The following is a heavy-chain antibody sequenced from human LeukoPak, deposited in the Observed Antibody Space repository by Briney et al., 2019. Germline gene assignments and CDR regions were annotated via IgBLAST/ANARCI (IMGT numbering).Heavy chain of an antibody. CDR1: GFTFSSYE. D-gene: IGHD3-10*01. Sequence: SGGSLRLSWAASGFTFSSYEMNCVRQAPGKGLEWVSYISSSGSTIYYADSVKGRFTISRDNAKNSLYLQMNSLRAEDTAVYYCARDKVLDYCGSGSYYNLMDVWGKGTTVTISS. V-gene: IGHV3-48*03. J-gene: IGHJ6*03. CDR2: ISSSGSTI. CDR3: ARDKVLDYCGSGSYYNLMDV.